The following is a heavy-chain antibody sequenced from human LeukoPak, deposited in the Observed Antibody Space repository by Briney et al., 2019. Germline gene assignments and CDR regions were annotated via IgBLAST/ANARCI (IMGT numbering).Heavy chain of an antibody. CDR2: INHSGST. Sequence: SETLSLTCTVSGGSISSSSYYWSWIRQPPGKGLEWIGEINHSGSTNYNPSLKSRVTISVDTSKNQFSLKLSSVTAADTAVYYCARGRVGGWYFLWGQGTLVTVSS. J-gene: IGHJ4*02. V-gene: IGHV4-39*07. CDR3: ARGRVGGWYFL. D-gene: IGHD6-19*01. CDR1: GGSISSSSYY.